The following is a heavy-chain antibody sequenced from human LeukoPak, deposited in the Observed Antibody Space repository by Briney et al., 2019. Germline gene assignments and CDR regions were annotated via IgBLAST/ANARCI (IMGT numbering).Heavy chain of an antibody. J-gene: IGHJ4*02. CDR2: ISGSGDRK. CDR3: AKELPFSQLIFVDY. V-gene: IGHV3-23*01. CDR1: GFTFSNAW. D-gene: IGHD3-3*01. Sequence: GGSLRLSCAASGFTFSNAWMNWVRQAPGKGLEWVSAISGSGDRKYYEDSVKGRFTISRDNSKNTLYLQMSTLRAEDTAVYYCAKELPFSQLIFVDYWGQGTLVTVSS.